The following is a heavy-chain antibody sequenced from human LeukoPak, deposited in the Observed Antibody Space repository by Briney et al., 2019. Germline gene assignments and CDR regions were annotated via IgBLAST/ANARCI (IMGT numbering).Heavy chain of an antibody. V-gene: IGHV3-30-3*01. J-gene: IGHJ6*02. CDR3: ARGARRYYYYGMDV. CDR2: ISYDGSNK. CDR1: GFTFSSYA. Sequence: GGSLRLSCAASGFTFSSYAMHWVRQAPGKGLEWVAVISYDGSNKYYADSGKGRFTISRDNSKNTLYLQMNSLRAEDTAVYYCARGARRYYYYGMDVWGQGTTVTVSS.